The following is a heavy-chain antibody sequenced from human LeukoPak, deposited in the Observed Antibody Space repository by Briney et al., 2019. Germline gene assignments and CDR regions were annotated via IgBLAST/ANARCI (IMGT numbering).Heavy chain of an antibody. V-gene: IGHV3-23*01. CDR1: GFTFSSYA. J-gene: IGHJ4*02. CDR2: ISGSGGST. D-gene: IGHD4-17*01. CDR3: AKGCFKRTVTVDY. Sequence: GASLRLSCAASGFTFSSYAMSWVRQAPGKGLEWVSAISGSGGSTYYADSVKGRFTISRDNSKNMLYLQMNSLRAEDTAVYYCAKGCFKRTVTVDYWGQGTLVTVSS.